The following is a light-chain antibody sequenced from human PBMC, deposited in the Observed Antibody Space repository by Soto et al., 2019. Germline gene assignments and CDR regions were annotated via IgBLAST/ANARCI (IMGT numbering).Light chain of an antibody. Sequence: EMVWTQSPGTLSFSPGERATLSCRASQSVRSTHLAWYQQKPGQAPRLLIYGASSRATGIPDRFSGSGSGTDFTLTISRLEPEDFAVYYCQQYSASPPTFGGGTKVEIK. CDR3: QQYSASPPT. V-gene: IGKV3-20*01. CDR1: QSVRSTH. J-gene: IGKJ4*01. CDR2: GAS.